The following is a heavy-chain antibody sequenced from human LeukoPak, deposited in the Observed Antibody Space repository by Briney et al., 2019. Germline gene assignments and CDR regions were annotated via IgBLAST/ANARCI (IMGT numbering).Heavy chain of an antibody. V-gene: IGHV1-46*01. CDR1: GYTFSSYH. Sequence: GASVKVSCKASGYTFSSYHIHWVRQAPGQGLEWMGKINPSFNPGVDVTSYAQKFQGRVTMTRDISTNTDYMELSSLTSEDTAVYYCARAWESIAGYYFDYWGQGTLVTVSS. CDR3: ARAWESIAGYYFDY. D-gene: IGHD1-26*01. CDR2: INPSFNPGVDVT. J-gene: IGHJ4*02.